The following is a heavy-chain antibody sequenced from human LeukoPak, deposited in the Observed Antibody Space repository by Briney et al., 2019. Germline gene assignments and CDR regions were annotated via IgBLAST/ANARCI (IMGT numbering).Heavy chain of an antibody. CDR2: INPNSGGT. CDR3: AREPRRGHWFDP. J-gene: IGHJ5*02. Sequence: ASVKVSCKASGYTFTGYYMHWVLQAPGQGPEWMGWINPNSGGTNYAQKFQGRVTMTRDTSISTAYMELSRLRSDDTAVYYCAREPRRGHWFDPWGQGTLVTVSS. CDR1: GYTFTGYY. V-gene: IGHV1-2*02.